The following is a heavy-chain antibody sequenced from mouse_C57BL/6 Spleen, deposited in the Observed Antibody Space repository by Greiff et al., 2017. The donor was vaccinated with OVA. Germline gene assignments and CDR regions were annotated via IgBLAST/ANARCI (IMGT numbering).Heavy chain of an antibody. CDR2: IRNKANGYTT. CDR3: ARYRWYFDV. CDR1: GFTFTDYY. V-gene: IGHV7-3*01. J-gene: IGHJ1*03. Sequence: EVKVVESGGGLVQPGGSLSLSCAASGFTFTDYYMSWVRQPPGKALEWLGFIRNKANGYTTEYSASVKGRFTISRDNSQSILYLQMNALRAEDSATYYCARYRWYFDVRGTGTTVTVSS.